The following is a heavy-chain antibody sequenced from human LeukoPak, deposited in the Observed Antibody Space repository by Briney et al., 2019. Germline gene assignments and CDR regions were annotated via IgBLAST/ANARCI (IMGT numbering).Heavy chain of an antibody. J-gene: IGHJ3*02. Sequence: GASVKVSCKASGYTFTGYYMHWVRQASGQGLEWMGWINPNSGGTNYVQKFQGRVTMTRDTSISTAYMELSRLRSDDTAVYYCARVRRSVRAFDIWGQGTMVTVSS. CDR3: ARVRRSVRAFDI. V-gene: IGHV1-2*02. D-gene: IGHD5/OR15-5a*01. CDR1: GYTFTGYY. CDR2: INPNSGGT.